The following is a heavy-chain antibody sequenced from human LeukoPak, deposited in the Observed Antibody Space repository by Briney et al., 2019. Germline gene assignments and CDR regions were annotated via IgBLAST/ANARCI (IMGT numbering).Heavy chain of an antibody. D-gene: IGHD6-19*01. V-gene: IGHV3-48*02. CDR2: ISSSSSTI. J-gene: IGHJ2*01. CDR3: ARAPSGWSDYWYFDL. CDR1: GFTFSSYS. Sequence: GGSLRLSCAASGFTFSSYSMNWVRQAPGKGLEWVSYISSSSSTIYYADSVKGRFTISRDHARNSLYLQMNSLRDEDTAVYYCARAPSGWSDYWYFDLWGRGTLVTVSS.